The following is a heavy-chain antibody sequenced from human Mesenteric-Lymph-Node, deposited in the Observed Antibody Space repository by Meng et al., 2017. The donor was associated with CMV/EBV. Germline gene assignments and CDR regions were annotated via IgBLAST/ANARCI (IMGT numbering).Heavy chain of an antibody. Sequence: GGSLRLSCAASGFTFSSYAMNWVRQAPGKGRECVSYISNGGDTIYYADSVKGRFTVARDNAKNSLYLQMNSLRAEDTAVYYCARGHWFDPWGQGTLVTVSS. CDR3: ARGHWFDP. CDR1: GFTFSSYA. J-gene: IGHJ5*02. V-gene: IGHV3-48*03. CDR2: ISNGGDTI.